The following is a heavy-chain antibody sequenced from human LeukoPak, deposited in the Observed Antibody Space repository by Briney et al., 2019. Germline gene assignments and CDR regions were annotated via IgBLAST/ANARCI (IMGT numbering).Heavy chain of an antibody. J-gene: IGHJ4*02. CDR1: GFTFSSYA. V-gene: IGHV3-23*01. D-gene: IGHD6-13*01. Sequence: PGGSLRLSCAASGFTFSSYAMSWVRQAPGKGLEWVSAISGSGGSTYYADSVKGRFTISRDNSKNTLYLQMNSLRAEDTAVYYCAKGGAYSSSPLIPRAYYFDYWGQGTLVTVPS. CDR2: ISGSGGST. CDR3: AKGGAYSSSPLIPRAYYFDY.